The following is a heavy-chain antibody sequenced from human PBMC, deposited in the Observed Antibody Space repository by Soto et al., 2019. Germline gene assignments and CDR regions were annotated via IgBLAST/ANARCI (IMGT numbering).Heavy chain of an antibody. D-gene: IGHD5-18*01. CDR2: MNSGSGDT. J-gene: IGHJ5*02. V-gene: IGHV1-8*01. Sequence: ASVKVSCKASGYTFTNNDVSWVRQATGQGLEWMGWMNSGSGDTGYAQKFQGRVTMTRDISIATAYMELTSLTSEDTAIYYCARMESFGSLNWFDPWGQGTLVTVSS. CDR3: ARMESFGSLNWFDP. CDR1: GYTFTNND.